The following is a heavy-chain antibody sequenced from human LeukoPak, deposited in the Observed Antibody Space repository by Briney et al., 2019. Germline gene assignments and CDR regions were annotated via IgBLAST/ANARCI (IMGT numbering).Heavy chain of an antibody. Sequence: ASVKVSCKTSGGTFNNSAISWVRQAPGQGLEWLGGIMPLFGTAGYAQKFQGRVTITKDESTRTVYLELTSLTSDDTAVYYCARDVHGDYGSGWFDPWVQGTLVSVSS. CDR3: ARDVHGDYGSGWFDP. V-gene: IGHV1-69*05. J-gene: IGHJ5*02. CDR1: GGTFNNSA. CDR2: IMPLFGTA. D-gene: IGHD4-17*01.